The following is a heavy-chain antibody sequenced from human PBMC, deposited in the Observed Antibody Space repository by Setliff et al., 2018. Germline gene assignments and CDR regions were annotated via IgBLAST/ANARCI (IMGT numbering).Heavy chain of an antibody. Sequence: SETLSLTCTVSGYSISSGYIWGWIRQPPGKGLEWVGNIGHTGSINYNPSLKSRLTISRDTSKNQFSLKLSSVTAADTAVYYCARFYGSSAFDYWGQGTLVTVSS. V-gene: IGHV4-38-2*02. CDR2: IGHTGSI. CDR1: GYSISSGYI. J-gene: IGHJ4*02. D-gene: IGHD3-10*01. CDR3: ARFYGSSAFDY.